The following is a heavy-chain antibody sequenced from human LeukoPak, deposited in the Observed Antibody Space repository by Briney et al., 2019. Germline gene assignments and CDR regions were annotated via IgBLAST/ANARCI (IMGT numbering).Heavy chain of an antibody. CDR2: IYYSGST. D-gene: IGHD2-15*01. CDR3: ARGGPLLRGAFDI. CDR1: GGSISSYY. Sequence: PSKTLSLTCTVSGGSISSYYWSWIRQPPGKGLEWIGYIYYSGSTNYNPSLESRVTISVDTSKNQFSLKLSSVTAADTAVYYCARGGPLLRGAFDIWGQGTMVTVSS. V-gene: IGHV4-59*01. J-gene: IGHJ3*02.